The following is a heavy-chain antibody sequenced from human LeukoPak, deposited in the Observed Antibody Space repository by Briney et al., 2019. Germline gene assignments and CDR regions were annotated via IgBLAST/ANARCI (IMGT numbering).Heavy chain of an antibody. D-gene: IGHD6-13*01. J-gene: IGHJ4*02. CDR3: ATHPEGIAG. CDR1: GCTFTGYY. V-gene: IGHV1-2*02. Sequence: ASVKVACKASGCTFTGYYMHWVRQAPGHGLEWMGWINPNSGGANYAQKFQGRVTMTRDTSISTAYMELSRLRSDDTAVYYCATHPEGIAGWGQGTLVTVSS. CDR2: INPNSGGA.